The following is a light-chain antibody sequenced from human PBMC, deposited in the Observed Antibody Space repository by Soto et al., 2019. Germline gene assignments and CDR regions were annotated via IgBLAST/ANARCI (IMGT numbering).Light chain of an antibody. CDR2: DVS. J-gene: IGLJ2*01. Sequence: QSVLTQPRSVSGSPGQSVTISCTGTSSDVGGYNYVSWYQQHPGKAPKLMIYDVSKRPSGVPDRFSGSKSGNTASLTISGLQAEDEADYYCCSYAGSYTLVFGGGTKLIVL. CDR3: CSYAGSYTLV. V-gene: IGLV2-11*01. CDR1: SSDVGGYNY.